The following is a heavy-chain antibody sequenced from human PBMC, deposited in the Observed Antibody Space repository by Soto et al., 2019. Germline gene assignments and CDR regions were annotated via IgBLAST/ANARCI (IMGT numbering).Heavy chain of an antibody. CDR2: ISSNGGST. Sequence: GGSLRLSCAASGFTFSSYAMHWVRQAPGKGLEYVSAISSNGGSTYYANSVKGRFTISRDNSKNTVYLQMGSLRAEDMAVYYCARDFPLGSGTGRHRTYYYYYMDVWGKGTTVTVSS. V-gene: IGHV3-64*01. J-gene: IGHJ6*03. CDR3: ARDFPLGSGTGRHRTYYYYYMDV. CDR1: GFTFSSYA. D-gene: IGHD3-10*01.